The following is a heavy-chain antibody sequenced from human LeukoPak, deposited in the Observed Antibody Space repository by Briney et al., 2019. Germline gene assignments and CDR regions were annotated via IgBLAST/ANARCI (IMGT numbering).Heavy chain of an antibody. CDR2: ITRSGGST. CDR3: AKGFHSWSRDY. V-gene: IGHV3-23*01. J-gene: IGHJ4*02. D-gene: IGHD6-13*01. CDR1: GFTFSTYA. Sequence: GGSLRLSCAASGFTFSTYAMSWVRRAPGEGPGWVSTITRSGGSTYYTDSVKGRFTISSDNSKNTLYLQMDSLGAEDAAVYYCAKGFHSWSRDYWGQGTLVTVSS.